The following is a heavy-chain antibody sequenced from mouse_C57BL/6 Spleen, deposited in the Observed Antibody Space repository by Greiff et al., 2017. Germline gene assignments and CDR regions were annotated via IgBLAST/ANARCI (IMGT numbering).Heavy chain of an antibody. Sequence: QVQLQQPGAELVKPGASVKMSCTASGYTFTSYWITWVKQRPGQGLEWIGDIYPGSGSTNYNEKFKSKATLTVDTSSSTAYMQLSSLTSEDSAVYYCARPYYYGSSYRWYFDVWGTGTTVTVSS. J-gene: IGHJ1*03. D-gene: IGHD1-1*01. CDR2: IYPGSGST. CDR1: GYTFTSYW. V-gene: IGHV1-55*01. CDR3: ARPYYYGSSYRWYFDV.